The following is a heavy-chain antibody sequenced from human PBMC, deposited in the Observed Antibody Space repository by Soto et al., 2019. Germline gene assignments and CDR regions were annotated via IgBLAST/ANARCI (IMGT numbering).Heavy chain of an antibody. CDR2: INTGNGNT. J-gene: IGHJ6*01. D-gene: IGHD3-16*01. CDR3: ARNRAGLPKNYYSGMDV. CDR1: GYTFTNYA. V-gene: IGHV1-3*04. Sequence: QVQLVQSGAEVKKPGASVKVSCKASGYTFTNYAMRWVRQAPGQRLEWMGWINTGNGNTKYSQKFQDRVTITSDTPASAAHMEVSRLRSEDTAEYYCARNRAGLPKNYYSGMDVWGQGTTVTVSS.